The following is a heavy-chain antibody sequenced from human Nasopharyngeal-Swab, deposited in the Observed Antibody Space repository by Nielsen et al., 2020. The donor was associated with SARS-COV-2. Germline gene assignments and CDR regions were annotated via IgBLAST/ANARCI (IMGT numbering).Heavy chain of an antibody. Sequence: GGSLRLSCAASGFTFSSYAMSWVRQAPGKGLEWVSAISGSGSSTYYADSVKGRLTISRDNSKNTLYLQMNSLRAEDTAVYYCAKEPSPYGDYTLRYFDYWGQGTLVTVSS. J-gene: IGHJ4*02. V-gene: IGHV3-23*01. D-gene: IGHD4-17*01. CDR1: GFTFSSYA. CDR3: AKEPSPYGDYTLRYFDY. CDR2: ISGSGSST.